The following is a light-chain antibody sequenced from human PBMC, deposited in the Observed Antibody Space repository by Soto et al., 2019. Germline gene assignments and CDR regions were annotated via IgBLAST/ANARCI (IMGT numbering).Light chain of an antibody. Sequence: QSVLTQPPSASGTPGQKVLISCSGSSSNIGGTNYAYWYQQLPGAAPKLLMHSNNLRPSGVPERISGSKFGTAASLAISGLRSEDEAVYYCASWDDSLGAVIFGGGTKVTVL. CDR3: ASWDDSLGAVI. V-gene: IGLV1-47*02. CDR1: SSNIGGTNY. J-gene: IGLJ2*01. CDR2: SNN.